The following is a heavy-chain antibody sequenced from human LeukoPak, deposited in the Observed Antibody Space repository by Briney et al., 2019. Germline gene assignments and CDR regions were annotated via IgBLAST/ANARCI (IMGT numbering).Heavy chain of an antibody. D-gene: IGHD3-16*02. CDR2: INPNSGGT. Sequence: ASVKVSCKASGYTFTGYYMHWVRQAPGQGLEWMGWINPNSGGTNYAQKFQGRVTMTRDTSISTAYMELSRLRSDDTAVYYCARGDYVWGSYRKPLDYWGQGTLVTVSP. CDR1: GYTFTGYY. CDR3: ARGDYVWGSYRKPLDY. J-gene: IGHJ4*02. V-gene: IGHV1-2*02.